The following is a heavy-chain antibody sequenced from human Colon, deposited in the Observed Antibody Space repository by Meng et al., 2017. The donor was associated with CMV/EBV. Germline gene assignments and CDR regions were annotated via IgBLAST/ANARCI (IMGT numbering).Heavy chain of an antibody. D-gene: IGHD1-26*01. V-gene: IGHV3-9*01. CDR2: STWNSATR. J-gene: IGHJ6*02. CDR3: AKDVGANFFYGLDV. CDR1: GCTFDDHA. Sequence: GESLKISCEASGCTFDDHAMHWVRQVPGKGPEWVAGSTWNSATRAYGDSVTGRFTVSRDNAKTALYLHMNTLRAEDTALYYCAKDVGANFFYGLDVWGQGTPVTVSS.